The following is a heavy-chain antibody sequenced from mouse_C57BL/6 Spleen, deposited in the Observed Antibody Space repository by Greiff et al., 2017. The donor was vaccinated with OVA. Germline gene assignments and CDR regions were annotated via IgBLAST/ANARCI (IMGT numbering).Heavy chain of an antibody. CDR3: ARKGNGDVWYYFDY. CDR1: GYTFTSYG. D-gene: IGHD4-1*01. Sequence: VQLQQSGAELARPGASVKLSCKASGYTFTSYGISWVKQRTGQGLEWIGEIYPRSGNTYYNEKFKGKATLTADKSSSTAYMELRSLTSEDSAVYFCARKGNGDVWYYFDYGGQGTTLTVSS. J-gene: IGHJ2*01. V-gene: IGHV1-81*01. CDR2: IYPRSGNT.